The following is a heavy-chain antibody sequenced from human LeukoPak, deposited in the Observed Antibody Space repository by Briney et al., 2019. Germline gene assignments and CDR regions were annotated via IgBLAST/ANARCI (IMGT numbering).Heavy chain of an antibody. CDR2: ISYDGSNK. Sequence: PGGSLRLSCAASGFTFSSYAMHWVRQVPGKGLEWVAVISYDGSNKYYADSVKGRFTISRDNSKNTLYLQMNSLRAEDTAVYYCAREVSPAAPSPFDYWGQGTLVTVSS. V-gene: IGHV3-30-3*01. CDR1: GFTFSSYA. D-gene: IGHD2-2*01. CDR3: AREVSPAAPSPFDY. J-gene: IGHJ4*02.